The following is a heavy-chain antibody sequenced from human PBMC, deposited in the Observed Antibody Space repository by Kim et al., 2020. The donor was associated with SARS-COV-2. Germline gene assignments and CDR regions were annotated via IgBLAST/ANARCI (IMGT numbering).Heavy chain of an antibody. Sequence: IDYADSVKGRFTIARDNAKNSLFRQMNRLGTNDAAFYYCAKNSGYGYAFGSWGQGTLVTASS. J-gene: IGHJ4*02. D-gene: IGHD5-18*01. V-gene: IGHV3-9*01. CDR3: AKNSGYGYAFGS. CDR2: I.